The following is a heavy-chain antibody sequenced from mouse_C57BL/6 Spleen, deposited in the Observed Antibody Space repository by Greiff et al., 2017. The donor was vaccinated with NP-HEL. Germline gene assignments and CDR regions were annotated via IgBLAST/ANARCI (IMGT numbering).Heavy chain of an antibody. Sequence: QVQLQQPGAELVRPGSSVKLSCKASGYTFTSYWVHWVKQRPIQGLEWIGNIDPSDSETHYTQKFKDKATLPVDKSSSTAYMQRSSLTSEDSAVYYCARRISDDYDWFAYWGQGTLVTVSA. CDR3: ARRISDDYDWFAY. J-gene: IGHJ3*01. D-gene: IGHD2-4*01. CDR2: IDPSDSET. V-gene: IGHV1-52*01. CDR1: GYTFTSYW.